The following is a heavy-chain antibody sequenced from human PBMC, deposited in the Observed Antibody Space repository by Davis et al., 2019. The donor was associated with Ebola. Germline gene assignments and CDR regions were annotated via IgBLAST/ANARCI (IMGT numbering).Heavy chain of an antibody. CDR2: INSDGSST. CDR3: AKIRSYDILTGYSYYFDY. D-gene: IGHD3-9*01. J-gene: IGHJ4*02. Sequence: PGGSLRLSCAASGFTFSSYWMHWVRQAPGKGLVWVSRINSDGSSTSYADSVKGRFTISRDNSKNTLYLQMNSLRAEDTAVYYCAKIRSYDILTGYSYYFDYWGQGTLVTVSS. V-gene: IGHV3-74*01. CDR1: GFTFSSYW.